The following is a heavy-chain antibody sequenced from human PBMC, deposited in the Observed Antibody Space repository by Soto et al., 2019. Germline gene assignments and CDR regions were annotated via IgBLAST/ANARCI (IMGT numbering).Heavy chain of an antibody. V-gene: IGHV3-23*01. CDR1: GFTFRGYG. J-gene: IGHJ3*01. CDR2: ISGSGGST. CDR3: AKSLTMKVVVPDTFDV. Sequence: GSLRLSCAASGFTFRGYGMHWVRQAPGKGLGWVSSISGSGGSTNYADSVRGRFTISRDNSRTTLSLQMHSLRAEDTAIYYCAKSLTMKVVVPDTFDVWGQGTMVTV. D-gene: IGHD3-22*01.